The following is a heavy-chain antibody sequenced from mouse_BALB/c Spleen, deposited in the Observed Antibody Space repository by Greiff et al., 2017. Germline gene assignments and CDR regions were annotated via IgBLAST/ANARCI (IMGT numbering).Heavy chain of an antibody. V-gene: IGHV1-67*01. CDR1: GYTFTDYA. CDR3: ARRGNYGRDYAMDY. CDR2: ISTYYGNT. Sequence: QVQLQQSGPELVRPGVSVKISCKGSGYTFTDYAMHWVKQSHAKSLEWIGVISTYYGNTNYNQKFKGKATMTVDKSSSTAYMELARLTSEDSAIYYCARRGNYGRDYAMDYWGQGTSVTVSS. D-gene: IGHD1-1*01. J-gene: IGHJ4*01.